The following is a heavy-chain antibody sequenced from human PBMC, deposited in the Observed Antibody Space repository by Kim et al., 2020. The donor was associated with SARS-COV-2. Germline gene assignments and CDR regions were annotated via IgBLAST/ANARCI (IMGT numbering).Heavy chain of an antibody. CDR2: ISYDGSNK. J-gene: IGHJ4*02. CDR1: GFTFSSYG. CDR3: AKGGQQLVSYFYY. D-gene: IGHD6-13*01. V-gene: IGHV3-30*18. Sequence: GGSLRLSCAASGFTFSSYGMHWVRQAPGKGLEWVAVISYDGSNKYYADSVKGRFTISRDNSKNTLYLQMNSLRAEDTAVYYCAKGGQQLVSYFYYWGQGT.